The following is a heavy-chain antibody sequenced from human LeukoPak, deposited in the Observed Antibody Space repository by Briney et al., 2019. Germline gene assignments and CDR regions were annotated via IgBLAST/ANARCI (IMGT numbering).Heavy chain of an antibody. CDR2: IIPIFGTA. CDR1: GGTFSSYA. CDR3: ARDRRKELQDYYYYMDV. Sequence: SVKVSCKASGGTFSSYAISWERQAPGQGLEWMGGIIPIFGTANYAQKFQGRVTITTDESTSTAYMELSSLRSEDTAVYYCARDRRKELQDYYYYMDVWGKGTTVTVSS. V-gene: IGHV1-69*05. D-gene: IGHD1-7*01. J-gene: IGHJ6*03.